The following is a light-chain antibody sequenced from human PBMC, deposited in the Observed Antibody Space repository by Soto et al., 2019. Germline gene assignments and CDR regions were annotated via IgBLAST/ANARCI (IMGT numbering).Light chain of an antibody. CDR2: GAS. J-gene: IGKJ5*01. CDR3: QQYGTSIT. CDR1: QSFSSSY. Sequence: EIVLTQSPGTLSLSPGERATLSCRASQSFSSSYLAWYQQKPGQAPRLLIYGASSRATGIPDRFSGSGSGTYFTIISSRLEQEYFAVYYCQQYGTSITFGQGTRLEI. V-gene: IGKV3-20*01.